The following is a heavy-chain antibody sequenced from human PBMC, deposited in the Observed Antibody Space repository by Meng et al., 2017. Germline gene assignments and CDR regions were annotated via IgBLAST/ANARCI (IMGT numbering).Heavy chain of an antibody. D-gene: IGHD5-24*01. CDR1: GYTFTSYS. CDR3: ARVHDRRWLQFSSLPVYFDY. J-gene: IGHJ4*02. CDR2: INTNTGNP. Sequence: QVHLGQLGSELKKPGASVKVSCKASGYTFTSYSMNWVRRAPGQGLEWMGWINTNTGNPTYAQGFTGRFVFSLDTSVSTAYLQISSLKAEDTAVYYCARVHDRRWLQFSSLPVYFDYWGQGTLVTVSS. V-gene: IGHV7-4-1*02.